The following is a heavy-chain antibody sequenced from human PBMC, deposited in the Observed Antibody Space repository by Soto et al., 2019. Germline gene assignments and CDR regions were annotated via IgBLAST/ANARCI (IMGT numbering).Heavy chain of an antibody. CDR1: GYTFFNYG. D-gene: IGHD1-26*01. J-gene: IGHJ3*02. Sequence: ASVKVSCKASGYTFFNYGVTWVRQAPGQGLEWMGWISVYNGNTNYAQKLQGRVTLTTDISTSTAYMELRSLTSDETAVYYRARDSLSGTDAFDIWGQGTMVTVSS. CDR3: ARDSLSGTDAFDI. V-gene: IGHV1-18*01. CDR2: ISVYNGNT.